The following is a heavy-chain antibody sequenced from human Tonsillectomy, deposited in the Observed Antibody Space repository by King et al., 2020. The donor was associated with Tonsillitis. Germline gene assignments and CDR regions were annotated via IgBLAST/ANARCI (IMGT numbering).Heavy chain of an antibody. D-gene: IGHD6-6*01. CDR2: ISRSSSYI. J-gene: IGHJ6*02. CDR1: GFTLSSYS. Sequence: QLVQSGGGLVKPGGSLRLSCVASGFTLSSYSMNWVRQAPGKGLEWVASISRSSSYIYYADSVKGRLTISRDNAKNSLFLQMNSLRAEDTAVYYCARSEYSSSSYGMDVWGQGTTVTVSS. CDR3: ARSEYSSSSYGMDV. V-gene: IGHV3-21*01.